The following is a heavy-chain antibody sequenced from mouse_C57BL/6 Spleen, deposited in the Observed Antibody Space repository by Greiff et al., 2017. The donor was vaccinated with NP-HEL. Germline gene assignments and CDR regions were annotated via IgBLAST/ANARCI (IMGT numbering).Heavy chain of an antibody. J-gene: IGHJ4*01. Sequence: VQLQQSGPELVKPGASVKIPCKASGYTFTDYNMDWVKQSHGKSLEWIGDINPNNGGTIYNQKFKGKATLTVDKSSSTAYMELRSLTSEDTAVYYCARRYYGSSPSSAMDYWGQGTSVTVSS. CDR2: INPNNGGT. D-gene: IGHD1-1*01. V-gene: IGHV1-18*01. CDR1: GYTFTDYN. CDR3: ARRYYGSSPSSAMDY.